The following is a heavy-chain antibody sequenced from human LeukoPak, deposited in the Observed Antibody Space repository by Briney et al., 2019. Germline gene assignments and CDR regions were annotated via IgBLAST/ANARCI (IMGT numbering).Heavy chain of an antibody. J-gene: IGHJ4*02. CDR3: ARDRGYSGYDAFLDY. Sequence: GGSLRLPCAASGFTFSSYSMNWVRQAPGKGLEWVSSISSSSSYIYYADSVKGRFTISRDNAKNLLYLQMNSLRAEDTAVYYCARDRGYSGYDAFLDYWGQGTLVTVSS. CDR2: ISSSSSYI. CDR1: GFTFSSYS. V-gene: IGHV3-21*01. D-gene: IGHD5-12*01.